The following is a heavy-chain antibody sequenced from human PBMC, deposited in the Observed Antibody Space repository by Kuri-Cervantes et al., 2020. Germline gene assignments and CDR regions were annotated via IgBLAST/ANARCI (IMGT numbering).Heavy chain of an antibody. CDR1: GFTFSSYA. CDR3: ASMVRGVIIMEYYFDY. CDR2: ISYDGSNK. J-gene: IGHJ4*02. Sequence: GGSLRLSCAASGFTFSSYAMHWVRQAPGKGLEWVAVISYDGSNKYYADSVKGRFTISRDNSKNTLYLPMNSLRAEDTAVYYCASMVRGVIIMEYYFDYWGQGTLVTVSS. V-gene: IGHV3-30-3*01. D-gene: IGHD3-10*01.